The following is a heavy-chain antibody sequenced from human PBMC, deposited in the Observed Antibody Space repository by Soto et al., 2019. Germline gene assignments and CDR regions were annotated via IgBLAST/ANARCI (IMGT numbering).Heavy chain of an antibody. V-gene: IGHV3-64D*06. D-gene: IGHD5-12*01. CDR3: VKDQGGYSGYVFDY. Sequence: GGSLRLSCAASGFTFSSYGMHWVRQAPGKGLEYVAVITSDGGSKYYADSVKGRFTISRDNSKNTLYLQMSSLRAEDTAVYYCVKDQGGYSGYVFDYWGQGTLVTVSS. CDR2: ITSDGGSK. CDR1: GFTFSSYG. J-gene: IGHJ4*02.